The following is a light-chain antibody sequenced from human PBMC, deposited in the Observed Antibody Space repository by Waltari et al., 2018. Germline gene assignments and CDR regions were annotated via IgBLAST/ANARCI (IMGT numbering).Light chain of an antibody. Sequence: DIVMTQSPESLAVSLGERATIHCKSSQSVFYSSNNKNSLAWYQQKPGQPPKLLIYWASTRESGVPDRFSGSGSGTDFTLTISSLQAEDVAVYYCQQYDSTPQTFGQGTKLEIK. CDR3: QQYDSTPQT. V-gene: IGKV4-1*01. CDR2: WAS. J-gene: IGKJ2*01. CDR1: QSVFYSSNNKNS.